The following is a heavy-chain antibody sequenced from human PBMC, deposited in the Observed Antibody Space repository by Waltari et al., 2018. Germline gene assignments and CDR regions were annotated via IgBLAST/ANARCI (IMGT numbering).Heavy chain of an antibody. J-gene: IGHJ4*02. CDR3: ARSDILTGDFDY. Sequence: QVQLVQSGAEVKKPGASVKVSCKASGYTFTSYYMHWVRQAPGQGLEWMGIINPSGGSTSYAQKVQGRVTMTRDTSTSTVYMELSSLRSEDTAVYYCARSDILTGDFDYWGQGTLVTVSS. CDR2: INPSGGST. V-gene: IGHV1-46*01. D-gene: IGHD3-9*01. CDR1: GYTFTSYY.